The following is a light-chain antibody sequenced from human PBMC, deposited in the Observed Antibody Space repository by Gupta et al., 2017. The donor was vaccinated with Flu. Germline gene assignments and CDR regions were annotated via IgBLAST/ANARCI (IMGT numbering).Light chain of an antibody. Sequence: GQTARIACGGNEIAGKSVHWYQQKPGQAPVVVVYDDTDRPSRIPERFSGSNSGNTATLTISRVEAGDEADYYCQVWDRSSDHVVFGGGTKLTVL. V-gene: IGLV3-21*02. J-gene: IGLJ2*01. CDR1: EIAGKS. CDR3: QVWDRSSDHVV. CDR2: DDT.